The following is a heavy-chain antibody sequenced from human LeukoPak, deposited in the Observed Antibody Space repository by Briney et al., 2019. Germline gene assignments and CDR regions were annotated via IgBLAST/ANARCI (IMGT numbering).Heavy chain of an antibody. V-gene: IGHV4-59*01. Sequence: SETLSLTCTVSGGSISSYYWSWIRQPPGKGLEWIGYIYYSGSTNYYPSLKSRVTISVDTSKNQFSLKLSSVTAADTAVYYCAGITGGYYGMDVWGQGTTVTVSS. CDR3: AGITGGYYGMDV. D-gene: IGHD1-14*01. CDR2: IYYSGST. CDR1: GGSISSYY. J-gene: IGHJ6*02.